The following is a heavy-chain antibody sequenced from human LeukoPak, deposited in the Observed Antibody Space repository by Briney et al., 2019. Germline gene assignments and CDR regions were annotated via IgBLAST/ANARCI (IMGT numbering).Heavy chain of an antibody. V-gene: IGHV4-61*02. CDR3: ARVDYGSGSYYSLYYYYGMDV. Sequence: SETLSLTCTVSGGSISSGSYYWSWIRQPAGKGLEWIGRIYTSGSTNYNPSLKSRVTISVDTSKNQFSLKLSSVTAADTAVYYCARVDYGSGSYYSLYYYYGMDVWGQGTTVTVSS. D-gene: IGHD3-10*01. CDR1: GGSISSGSYY. J-gene: IGHJ6*02. CDR2: IYTSGST.